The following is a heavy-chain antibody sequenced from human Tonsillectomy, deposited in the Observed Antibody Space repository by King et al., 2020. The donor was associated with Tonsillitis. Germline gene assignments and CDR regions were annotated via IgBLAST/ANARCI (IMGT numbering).Heavy chain of an antibody. CDR3: AKVAGYDLWSAFYKGGFDC. J-gene: IGHJ4*02. CDR1: GYTFTGYY. D-gene: IGHD3-3*01. Sequence: VQLVQSGAEVKRPGASVKVSCKASGYTFTGYYVHWVRQAPGQGLQWMGWINPNSGDTNYAQKFQGRVTMTRDTSISTAYMELSRLRSDDTAVYFCAKVAGYDLWSAFYKGGFDCWGQGTLVTVSS. CDR2: INPNSGDT. V-gene: IGHV1-2*02.